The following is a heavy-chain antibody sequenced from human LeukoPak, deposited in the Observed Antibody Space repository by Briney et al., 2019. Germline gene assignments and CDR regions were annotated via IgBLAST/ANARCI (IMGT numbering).Heavy chain of an antibody. CDR2: IYYSGST. D-gene: IGHD3-22*01. CDR3: ARVYYDSSGYYEGIDY. Sequence: PGGSLRLSCAASGFTFSSYWMSWVRQAPGKGLEWIGSIYYSGSTYYNPSLKSRVTISVDTSKNQFSLKLSSVTAADTAVYYCARVYYDSSGYYEGIDYWGQGTLVTVSS. V-gene: IGHV4-39*01. CDR1: GFTFSSYW. J-gene: IGHJ4*02.